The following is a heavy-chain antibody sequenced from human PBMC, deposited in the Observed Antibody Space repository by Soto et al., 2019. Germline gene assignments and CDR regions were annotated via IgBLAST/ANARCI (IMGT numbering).Heavy chain of an antibody. J-gene: IGHJ4*02. CDR2: IYHSGST. D-gene: IGHD6-19*01. Sequence: QLQLQESGSGLVKPSQTLSLTCAVSGGSISSGGYSWSWIRQPPGKGLEWIGYIYHSGSTYYNPSIKSRVTISVDRSKHQFSLKLSSVTAADTAVYYCARAGGLGAVAVDYWGQGPLVTVSS. CDR3: ARAGGLGAVAVDY. V-gene: IGHV4-30-2*01. CDR1: GGSISSGGYS.